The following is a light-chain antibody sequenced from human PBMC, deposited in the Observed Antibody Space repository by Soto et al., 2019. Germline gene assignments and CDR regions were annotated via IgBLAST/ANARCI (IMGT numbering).Light chain of an antibody. Sequence: QSVLTQPRSVSGSPGQSVTISCTGTSSDVGGYDYVSWYQQHPGKAPQLMIYDVSKRPSGVPDRFSGSKSGNTASLTISGLQADDEAHYYCCSYAGSFIYVFATGTKVTV. V-gene: IGLV2-11*01. J-gene: IGLJ1*01. CDR1: SSDVGGYDY. CDR2: DVS. CDR3: CSYAGSFIYV.